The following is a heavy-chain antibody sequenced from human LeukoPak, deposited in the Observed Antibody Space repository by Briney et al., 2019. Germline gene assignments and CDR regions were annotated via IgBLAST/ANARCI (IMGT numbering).Heavy chain of an antibody. V-gene: IGHV3-7*01. J-gene: IGHJ4*02. CDR2: IKQDGSEK. Sequence: GGSLRLSCAASGFTFSSYWMSWVRQAPGKGLEWVANIKQDGSEKYYVDSVKGRFTISRDNAKNSLYLQMNSLRAEDAAVYYCGRVGWIQPWFCDYWGQGTLVTVSS. D-gene: IGHD5-18*01. CDR1: GFTFSSYW. CDR3: GRVGWIQPWFCDY.